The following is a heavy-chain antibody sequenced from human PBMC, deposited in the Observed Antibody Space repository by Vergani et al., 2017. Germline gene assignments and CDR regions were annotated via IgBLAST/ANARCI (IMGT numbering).Heavy chain of an antibody. D-gene: IGHD3-3*01. CDR3: ARGGSGDFWSGRFDY. CDR2: INHSGST. Sequence: QVQLQQWGAGLLKPSETLSLTCAVYGGSFSGYYWSWIRQPPGKGLEWIGEINHSGSTNYNPCLKSRVTVSVDTAKNQFSLKLSSVTAADTAVYYCARGGSGDFWSGRFDYWGQGTLVTVSS. V-gene: IGHV4-34*01. CDR1: GGSFSGYY. J-gene: IGHJ4*02.